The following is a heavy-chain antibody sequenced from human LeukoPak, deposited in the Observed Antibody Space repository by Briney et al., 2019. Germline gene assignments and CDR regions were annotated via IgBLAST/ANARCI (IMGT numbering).Heavy chain of an antibody. V-gene: IGHV1-46*01. CDR2: INPSGGST. CDR3: ARGMLLTYYDFWSGYYTGDVFDY. J-gene: IGHJ4*02. CDR1: GYTFTSYY. D-gene: IGHD3-3*01. Sequence: EASVKVSCKASGYTFTSYYMHWVRQAPGQGLEWMGIINPSGGSTSYAQKFQGRVTMTRDTSTSTVYMELSSLRSEDTAVYYCARGMLLTYYDFWSGYYTGDVFDYWGQGTLVTVSS.